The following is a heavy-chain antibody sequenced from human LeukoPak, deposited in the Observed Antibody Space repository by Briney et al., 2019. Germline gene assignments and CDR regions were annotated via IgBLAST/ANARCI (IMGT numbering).Heavy chain of an antibody. CDR3: ARVGRGVYGMDV. D-gene: IGHD3-10*01. V-gene: IGHV3-48*02. Sequence: GGSLRLSCAASGSTFSIHGMNWVRQAPGKGLEWVSYIINSGGTVYYTDSVQGRFTISRDNARNSLFLQMNSLRDEDTAVYYCARVGRGVYGMDVWGQGTMVTVSS. J-gene: IGHJ6*02. CDR2: IINSGGTV. CDR1: GSTFSIHG.